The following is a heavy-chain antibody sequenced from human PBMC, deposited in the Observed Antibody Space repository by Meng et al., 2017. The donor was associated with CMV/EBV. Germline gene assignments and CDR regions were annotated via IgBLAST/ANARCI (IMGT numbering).Heavy chain of an antibody. CDR2: ISAYNGNT. CDR1: GYTFTSYG. D-gene: IGHD6-13*01. CDR3: ARDLAAAATGYFQH. J-gene: IGHJ1*01. V-gene: IGHV1-18*01. Sequence: ASVKVSCKASGYTFTSYGISWVRQAPGQELEWMGWISAYNGNTNYAQKLQGRVTMTTDTSTSTAYMELRSLRSDDTAVYYCARDLAAAATGYFQHWGQGTLVTVSS.